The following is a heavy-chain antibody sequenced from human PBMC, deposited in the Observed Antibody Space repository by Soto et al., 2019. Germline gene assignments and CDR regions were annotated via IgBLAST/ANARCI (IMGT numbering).Heavy chain of an antibody. J-gene: IGHJ4*02. CDR1: GDSMTSGGYY. D-gene: IGHD1-26*01. Sequence: SETLSLTCTVSGDSMTSGGYYWNWIRQHPGKGLESIGYIYYSGSTYYNPSLKSRVTISLDTSKSQFSLNLTSVTAADTAVYYFARASGASDPFPFRGRRTLVIGSS. V-gene: IGHV4-31*03. CDR3: ARASGASDPFPF. CDR2: IYYSGST.